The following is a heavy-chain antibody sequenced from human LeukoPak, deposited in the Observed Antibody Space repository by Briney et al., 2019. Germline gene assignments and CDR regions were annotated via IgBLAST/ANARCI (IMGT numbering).Heavy chain of an antibody. CDR3: AKSHYYDSTGYYYYYYGMDV. Sequence: PGGSLRLSCAASGFTFSSYSMNWVRQAPGKGLEWVSGISGSGGSTYYADSVKGRFTISRDNSKNTLYLQMNSLRAEDAAVYYCAKSHYYDSTGYYYYYYGMDVWGQGTTVTVSS. CDR1: GFTFSSYS. D-gene: IGHD3-22*01. CDR2: ISGSGGST. V-gene: IGHV3-23*01. J-gene: IGHJ6*02.